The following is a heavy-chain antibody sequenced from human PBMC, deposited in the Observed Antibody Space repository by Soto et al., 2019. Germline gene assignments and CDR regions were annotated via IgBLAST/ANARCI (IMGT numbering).Heavy chain of an antibody. CDR3: ARVSKGIAVGPSGMDV. V-gene: IGHV4-38-2*01. J-gene: IGHJ6*02. D-gene: IGHD6-19*01. CDR1: GYSISSGYY. CDR2: IYHSGST. Sequence: PSETLSLTCAVSGYSISSGYYWGWIRQPPGKGLEWIGSIYHSGSTYYNPSLKSRVTISVDTSKNQFSLKLSSVTAADTAVYYCARVSKGIAVGPSGMDVWGQGTTDTVSS.